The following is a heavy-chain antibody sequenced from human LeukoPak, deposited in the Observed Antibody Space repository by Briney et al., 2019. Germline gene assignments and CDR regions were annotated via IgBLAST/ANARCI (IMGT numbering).Heavy chain of an antibody. D-gene: IGHD3-3*01. J-gene: IGHJ4*02. Sequence: SETLSLTCAVYGGSLSGYYWSWIRQPPGKGLEWIGEINHSGSTNYNPSLKSRVTISVDTSKNQFSLKLSSVTAADTAVYYCARQTYDFWSGYKGYYFDYWGQGTLVTVSS. V-gene: IGHV4-34*01. CDR1: GGSLSGYY. CDR2: INHSGST. CDR3: ARQTYDFWSGYKGYYFDY.